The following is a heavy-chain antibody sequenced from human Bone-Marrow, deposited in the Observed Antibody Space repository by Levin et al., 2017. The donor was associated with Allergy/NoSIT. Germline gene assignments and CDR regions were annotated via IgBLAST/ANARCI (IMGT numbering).Heavy chain of an antibody. J-gene: IGHJ4*02. CDR3: AKDRLGAAEWNYGGEVFDF. V-gene: IGHV3-9*01. D-gene: IGHD1-7*01. Sequence: SLKISCAASGFTFDDYAMHWVRQAPGKGLEWVSGISWNSGSVRYADSVKGRFTISRDNAKNSLYLQMKSLRAEDTALYYCAKDRLGAAEWNYGGEVFDFWGQGTLVTVSS. CDR1: GFTFDDYA. CDR2: ISWNSGSV.